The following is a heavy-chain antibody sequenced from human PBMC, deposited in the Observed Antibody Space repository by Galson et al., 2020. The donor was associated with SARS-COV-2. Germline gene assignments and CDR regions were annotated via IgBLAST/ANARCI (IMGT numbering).Heavy chain of an antibody. CDR1: GFTFSSYA. V-gene: IGHV3-30*04. Sequence: GGSLRLSCAASGFTFSSYAMHWVRQAPAKGLEWVAAISYDGSNKYYADSVKGRFTISRDNSKNTLYLQMNSLRAEDTAVYYCASLITMVRGVINIWGQGTLVTVSS. D-gene: IGHD3-10*01. CDR2: ISYDGSNK. J-gene: IGHJ4*02. CDR3: ASLITMVRGVINI.